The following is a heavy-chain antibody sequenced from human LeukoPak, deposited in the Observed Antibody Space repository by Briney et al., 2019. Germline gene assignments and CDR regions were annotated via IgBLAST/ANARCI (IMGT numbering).Heavy chain of an antibody. CDR3: ARARGWEPNYYYYYMDV. CDR2: IWYDGSNK. V-gene: IGHV3-33*07. J-gene: IGHJ6*03. D-gene: IGHD1-26*01. Sequence: GGSLRLPCIPSGFTFNSYAMFWVRQAPGKGLEWVSLIWYDGSNKYYADSVKGRFTISRDNSKNTLYLQMNSLRAEDTAVYYCARARGWEPNYYYYYMDVWGKGTTVTVSS. CDR1: GFTFNSYA.